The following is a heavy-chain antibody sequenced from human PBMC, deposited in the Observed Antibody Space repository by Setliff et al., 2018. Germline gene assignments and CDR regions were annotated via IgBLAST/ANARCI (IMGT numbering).Heavy chain of an antibody. V-gene: IGHV4-61*02. CDR2: IHASGST. J-gene: IGHJ5*02. CDR3: ARSGDYGSGRLSP. Sequence: PSETLSLTCTVSGGSISSGDHYWSWIRQPAGKGLEWIGRIHASGSTNYNPSLKSRVTISVDTSKNQFSLKLTSVTAADTAVYYCARSGDYGSGRLSPWGQGTLGTSPQ. D-gene: IGHD3-10*01. CDR1: GGSISSGDHY.